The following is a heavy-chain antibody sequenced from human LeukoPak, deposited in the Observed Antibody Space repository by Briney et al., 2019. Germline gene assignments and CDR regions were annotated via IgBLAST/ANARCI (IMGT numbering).Heavy chain of an antibody. Sequence: PSETLSLTCTVSGGSISYYYWSWIRQSPGKGLEWIGYIYYSGTTNYNPSLKSRVTISVDTSKNQFSLKLSSVTAADTAVYYCARGTREAEYYDFWSGYYLGYYYYYYMDVWGKGTTVTVSS. CDR2: IYYSGTT. CDR1: GGSISYYY. J-gene: IGHJ6*03. V-gene: IGHV4-59*12. CDR3: ARGTREAEYYDFWSGYYLGYYYYYYMDV. D-gene: IGHD3-3*01.